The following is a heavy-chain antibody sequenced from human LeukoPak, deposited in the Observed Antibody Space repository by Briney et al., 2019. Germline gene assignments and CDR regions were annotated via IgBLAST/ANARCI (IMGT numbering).Heavy chain of an antibody. Sequence: PLRLSCAASGFTFSSYAMSWVRQAPGKGLEWVSGISWNSGSIGYADSVKGRFTISRDNAKNSLYLQMNSLRAEDTALYYCAKDMSHGVVGAPLDYWGQGTLVTVSS. CDR3: AKDMSHGVVGAPLDY. D-gene: IGHD1-26*01. CDR2: ISWNSGSI. V-gene: IGHV3-9*01. CDR1: GFTFSSYA. J-gene: IGHJ4*02.